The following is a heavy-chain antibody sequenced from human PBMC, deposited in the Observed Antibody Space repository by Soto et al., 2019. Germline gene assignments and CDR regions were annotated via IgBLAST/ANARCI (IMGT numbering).Heavy chain of an antibody. CDR3: ASSSGNNYGVGTNYYFDY. CDR2: IIPIFGTA. Sequence: QVQLVQSGAEVKKPGSSVKVSCKTSGGTFSTYSIVWVRQAPGEGLEWMGGIIPIFGTANYAQKFQDRVTITADKPTNTAFMELSSLKSEDTAMYYCASSSGNNYGVGTNYYFDYWGQGTLVTVSS. V-gene: IGHV1-69*06. D-gene: IGHD1-26*01. J-gene: IGHJ4*02. CDR1: GGTFSTYS.